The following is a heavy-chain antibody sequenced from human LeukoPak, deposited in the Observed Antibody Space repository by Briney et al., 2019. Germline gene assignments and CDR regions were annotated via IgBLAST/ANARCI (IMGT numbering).Heavy chain of an antibody. CDR1: GGSISSGGYY. CDR3: AREPLSSRIAAAGSGGY. Sequence: SETLSLTCTVSGGSISSGGYYWSWIRQPPGKGLEWIGYIYHSGSTYYNPSLKSRVTISVDRSKNQFSLKLSSVTAADTAVYYCAREPLSSRIAAAGSGGYWGQGTLVTVSS. J-gene: IGHJ4*02. CDR2: IYHSGST. V-gene: IGHV4-30-2*01. D-gene: IGHD6-13*01.